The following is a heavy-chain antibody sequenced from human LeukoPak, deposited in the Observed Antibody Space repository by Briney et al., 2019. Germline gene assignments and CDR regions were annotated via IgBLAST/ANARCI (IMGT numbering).Heavy chain of an antibody. J-gene: IGHJ4*02. D-gene: IGHD3-3*01. CDR3: AGSPEVLRFDY. V-gene: IGHV4-59*01. CDR1: GGSISSYY. Sequence: SETLSLTCTVSGGSISSYYWSWIRQPPGKGLEWIGYIYYSGSTNYNPSLKSRVTISVDTSKNQFSLKLSSVTAADTAVYYCAGSPEVLRFDYWGQGTLVTVSS. CDR2: IYYSGST.